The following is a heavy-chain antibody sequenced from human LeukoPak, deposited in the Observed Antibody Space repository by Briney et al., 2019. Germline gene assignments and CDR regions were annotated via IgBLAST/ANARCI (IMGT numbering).Heavy chain of an antibody. CDR1: GGTFSSYA. V-gene: IGHV1-69*01. Sequence: ASVKVSCKASGGTFSSYAISWVRQAPGQGLEWMGGIIPIFGTANYAQKFQGRVTITAHESTSTAYMELSSLRSEDTAVYYCASGPSGYCTNGVCYYFDYWGQGTLVTVSS. J-gene: IGHJ4*02. CDR2: IIPIFGTA. CDR3: ASGPSGYCTNGVCYYFDY. D-gene: IGHD2-8*01.